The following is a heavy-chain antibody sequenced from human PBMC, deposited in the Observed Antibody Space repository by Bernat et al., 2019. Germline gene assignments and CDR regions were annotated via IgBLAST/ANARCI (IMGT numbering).Heavy chain of an antibody. J-gene: IGHJ4*02. D-gene: IGHD2-15*01. CDR2: ISYDGSNK. CDR3: AKDPKRYCSGGSCYPYFDY. Sequence: QVQLVESGGGVVQPGRSLRLSCVASGFTFSSYGMHWVRQAPGKGLEWVAVISYDGSNKYYADSVKGRFTISRDNSKNTLYLQMNSLRAEDTAVYYCAKDPKRYCSGGSCYPYFDYWGQGTLVTVSS. CDR1: GFTFSSYG. V-gene: IGHV3-30*18.